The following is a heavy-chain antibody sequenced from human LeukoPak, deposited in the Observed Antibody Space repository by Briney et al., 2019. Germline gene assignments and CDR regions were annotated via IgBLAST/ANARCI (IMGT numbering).Heavy chain of an antibody. V-gene: IGHV3-21*01. CDR3: ARGSEPMVVTIDY. CDR2: ISSRSSYI. D-gene: IGHD2-21*02. J-gene: IGHJ4*02. Sequence: GGSLRLSCAASGFTFSSYGMNWVRQAPGKGLEWVSSISSRSSYIYYADSVKGRFTISRDNSKNTLYLQMNSLRAEDTAVYYCARGSEPMVVTIDYWGQGTLVTVSS. CDR1: GFTFSSYG.